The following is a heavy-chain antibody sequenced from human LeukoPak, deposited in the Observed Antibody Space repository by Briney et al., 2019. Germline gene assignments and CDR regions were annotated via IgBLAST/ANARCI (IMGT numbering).Heavy chain of an antibody. Sequence: SETLSLTCTVSGGSLGGYYWSWIRQTPGKGLEYIGYIYPTGNTNGNTNYNPSLKSRVTISVDTSKNQFSLNLTSVTAADTAKYYCARLQWLVRSWFDPWGQGTLAIVSS. CDR2: IYPTGNT. CDR1: GGSLGGYY. D-gene: IGHD6-19*01. V-gene: IGHV4-4*08. J-gene: IGHJ5*02. CDR3: ARLQWLVRSWFDP.